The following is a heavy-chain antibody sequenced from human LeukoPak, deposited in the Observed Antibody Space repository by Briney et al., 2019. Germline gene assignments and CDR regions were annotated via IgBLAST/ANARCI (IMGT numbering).Heavy chain of an antibody. V-gene: IGHV4-61*02. CDR1: GGSISSGSYY. CDR2: IYTSGST. Sequence: SETLSLTCTVSGGSISSGSYYWSWIRQPAGKGLEWIGRIYTSGSTNYNPSLESRVTISVDTSKNQFSLKLSSVTAADTAVYYCAREHSSGWGSPYYFDYWGQGTLVTVSS. CDR3: AREHSSGWGSPYYFDY. J-gene: IGHJ4*02. D-gene: IGHD6-19*01.